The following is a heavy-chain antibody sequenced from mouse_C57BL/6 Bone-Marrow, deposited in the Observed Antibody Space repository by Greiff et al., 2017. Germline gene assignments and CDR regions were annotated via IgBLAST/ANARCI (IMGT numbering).Heavy chain of an antibody. CDR3: ARERLANWDVYYSMDY. CDR1: GYTFTSYW. V-gene: IGHV1-7*01. J-gene: IGHJ4*01. D-gene: IGHD4-1*01. CDR2: INPSSGYT. Sequence: VQLQESGAELAKPGASVKLSCKASGYTFTSYWMHWVKQRPGQGLEWIGYINPSSGYTKYNQKFKDKATLTADNSSSTAYMQLSSLTYEDSAVYYCARERLANWDVYYSMDYWGQGTSVTVSS.